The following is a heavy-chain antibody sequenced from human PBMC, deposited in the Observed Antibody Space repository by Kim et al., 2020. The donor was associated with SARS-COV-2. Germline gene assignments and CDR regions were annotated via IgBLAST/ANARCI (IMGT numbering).Heavy chain of an antibody. Sequence: GGSLRLSCAASGFTFDDYAMHWVRQAPGKVLEWVSGISWNSGSIGYADSVKGRFTISRDNAKNSLYLQMNSLRAEDTALYYCAKDIGDGYNWNYVPFDYWGQGTLVTVSS. CDR2: ISWNSGSI. V-gene: IGHV3-9*01. D-gene: IGHD1-7*01. CDR1: GFTFDDYA. CDR3: AKDIGDGYNWNYVPFDY. J-gene: IGHJ4*02.